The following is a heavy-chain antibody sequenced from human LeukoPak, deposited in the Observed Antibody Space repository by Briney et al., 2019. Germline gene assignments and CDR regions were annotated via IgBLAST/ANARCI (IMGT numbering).Heavy chain of an antibody. V-gene: IGHV3-15*01. Sequence: GGSLRLSCAASGFTFSNAWMSWVREAPGRGREGVGRIKSKTDGGTTDYAAPVKGRFTSSRDDSKNTQYLKMHSLKTEDPAVYYCTTRYCSSTSCYSAYWGQGTLVTVSS. CDR3: TTRYCSSTSCYSAY. CDR2: IKSKTDGGTT. CDR1: GFTFSNAW. J-gene: IGHJ4*02. D-gene: IGHD2-2*01.